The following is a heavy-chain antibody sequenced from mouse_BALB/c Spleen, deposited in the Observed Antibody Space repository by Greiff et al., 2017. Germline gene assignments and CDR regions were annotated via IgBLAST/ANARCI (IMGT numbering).Heavy chain of an antibody. D-gene: IGHD1-1*01. CDR2: ISSGSSTI. CDR1: GFTFSSFG. V-gene: IGHV5-17*02. J-gene: IGHJ4*01. Sequence: EVQLVESGGGLVQPGGSRKLSCAASGFTFSSFGMHWVRQAPEKGLEWVAYISSGSSTIYYADTVKGRFTISRDNPKNTLFLQMTSLRSEDTAMYYCATSNYGSSYYYAMDYWGQGTSVTVAS. CDR3: ATSNYGSSYYYAMDY.